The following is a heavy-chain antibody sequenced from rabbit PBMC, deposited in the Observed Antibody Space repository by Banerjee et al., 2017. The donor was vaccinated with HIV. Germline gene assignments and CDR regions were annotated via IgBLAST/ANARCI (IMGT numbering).Heavy chain of an antibody. CDR2: IDVGSSGST. J-gene: IGHJ4*01. V-gene: IGHV1S45*01. D-gene: IGHD6-1*01. Sequence: EESGGDPVKPGGTLTLTCTVSGFSLSSSYWICWVRQAPGKGLEWIACIDVGSSGSTYYASWAKGRFTISKTSSTTVTLQMTSLTAADTATYFCARYYSYGAAGYAYANLWGPGTLVTVS. CDR3: ARYYSYGAAGYAYANL. CDR1: GFSLSSSYW.